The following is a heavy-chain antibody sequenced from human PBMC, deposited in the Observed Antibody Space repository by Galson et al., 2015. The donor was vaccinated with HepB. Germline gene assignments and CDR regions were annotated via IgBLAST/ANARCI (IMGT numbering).Heavy chain of an antibody. Sequence: ETLSLTCTVSGGSISSSSYYWGWIRQPPGKGLEWIGSIYYSGSTNYNPSLKSQVTISVDTSKNQFSLKLSSVTAADTAVYYCASWGQQLPLGAHYYFDYWGQGTLVTVSS. V-gene: IGHV4-39*07. D-gene: IGHD6-13*01. CDR2: IYYSGST. CDR3: ASWGQQLPLGAHYYFDY. CDR1: GGSISSSSYY. J-gene: IGHJ4*02.